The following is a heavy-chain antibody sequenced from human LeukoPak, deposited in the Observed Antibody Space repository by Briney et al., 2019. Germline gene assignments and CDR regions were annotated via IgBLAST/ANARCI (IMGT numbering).Heavy chain of an antibody. D-gene: IGHD2-2*01. CDR1: GFTFDDYD. CDR3: AKSGRTSPYYYYYYMDV. Sequence: QPGGSLRLSCAASGFTFDDYDMHWVRQAPGKGLEWVSLISWDGGSTYYADSVKGRFTISRDNSKNSLYLQMNSLRAEDTALYYCAKSGRTSPYYYYYYMDVWGKGTTVTVSS. CDR2: ISWDGGST. V-gene: IGHV3-43D*03. J-gene: IGHJ6*03.